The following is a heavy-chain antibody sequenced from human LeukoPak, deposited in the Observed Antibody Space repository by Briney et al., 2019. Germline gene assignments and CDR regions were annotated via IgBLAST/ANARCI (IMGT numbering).Heavy chain of an antibody. J-gene: IGHJ3*02. V-gene: IGHV4-59*01. CDR1: GGSISSSY. CDR2: IYYSGST. D-gene: IGHD3-22*01. Sequence: KPSETLSLTCTVSGGSISSSYWSWIRQTPGKGLEWIGYIYYSGSTNYNPSLKSRVIISVDTSKNQFSLNLRSVTAADTAVYYCAREGMIATGREPAEIWGQGTMVTVSS. CDR3: AREGMIATGREPAEI.